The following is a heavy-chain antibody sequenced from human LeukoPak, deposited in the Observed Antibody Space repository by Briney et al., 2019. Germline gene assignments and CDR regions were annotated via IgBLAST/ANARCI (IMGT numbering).Heavy chain of an antibody. CDR2: ISSSGSTI. V-gene: IGHV3-48*03. D-gene: IGHD6-19*01. CDR1: GFTFSSYE. CDR3: ARDSYSSGWYLVFDY. Sequence: PGGSLRLSCAASGFTFSSYEMNWVRQAPGKGLEWVSYISSSGSTIYYADSVKGRFTISRDNAQNSLYLQMNSLRAEDTAVYYCARDSYSSGWYLVFDYWGQGTLVTVSS. J-gene: IGHJ4*02.